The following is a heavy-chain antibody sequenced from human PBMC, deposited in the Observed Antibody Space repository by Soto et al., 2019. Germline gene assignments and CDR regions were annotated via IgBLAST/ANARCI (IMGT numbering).Heavy chain of an antibody. V-gene: IGHV4-59*08. CDR2: IYYSGST. J-gene: IGHJ4*02. Sequence: TGKGLEWIGYIYYSGSTNYNPSLKSRVTISVDTSKNQFSLKLSSVTAADTAVYYCARQGSSGWSLKGYFDYWGQGTLVTVSS. CDR3: ARQGSSGWSLKGYFDY. D-gene: IGHD6-19*01.